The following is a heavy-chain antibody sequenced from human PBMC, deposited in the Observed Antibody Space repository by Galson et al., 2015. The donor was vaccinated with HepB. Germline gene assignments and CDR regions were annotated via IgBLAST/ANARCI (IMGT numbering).Heavy chain of an antibody. CDR3: ARVLSSGWTRQFDY. CDR2: ISYDGNNT. Sequence: SLRLSCAASGFTFSHYGMHWVRQAPGKGLEWVTAISYDGNNTYYADSVKGRFTISRDNSKNTVSLQMNGLTTEDTAVYFCARVLSSGWTRQFDYWGQGTLVAVSS. CDR1: GFTFSHYG. V-gene: IGHV3-30*03. J-gene: IGHJ4*02. D-gene: IGHD6-19*01.